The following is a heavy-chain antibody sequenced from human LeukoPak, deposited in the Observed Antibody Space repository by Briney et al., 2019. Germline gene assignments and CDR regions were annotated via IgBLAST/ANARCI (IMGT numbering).Heavy chain of an antibody. V-gene: IGHV3-23*01. Sequence: GGSLRLSCAASGFTFSSHGLTWVRQAPGKGLEWVSVISASGTITYYADSVKGRFTISRDNFENTLYLQMNSLRAEDTAVYYCAKYWAAAGTSAFDIWGQGTMVTVSS. D-gene: IGHD6-13*01. CDR3: AKYWAAAGTSAFDI. CDR2: ISASGTIT. CDR1: GFTFSSHG. J-gene: IGHJ3*02.